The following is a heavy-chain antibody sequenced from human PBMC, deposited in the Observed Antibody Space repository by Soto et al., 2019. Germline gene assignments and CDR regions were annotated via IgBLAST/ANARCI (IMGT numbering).Heavy chain of an antibody. Sequence: ASVKVSCKASVYTFTSYAMHRVSQAPGQRLEWMGWINAGNGNRKYSQKFQGRVTITRDTSASTAYMELSSLRFEDTAVYYCARGPGGPDGPGDYWGQGTLVTVSS. J-gene: IGHJ4*02. D-gene: IGHD2-15*01. CDR1: VYTFTSYA. CDR3: ARGPGGPDGPGDY. V-gene: IGHV1-3*01. CDR2: INAGNGNR.